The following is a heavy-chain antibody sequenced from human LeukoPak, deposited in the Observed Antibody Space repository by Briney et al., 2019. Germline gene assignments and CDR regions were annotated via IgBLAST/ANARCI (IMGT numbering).Heavy chain of an antibody. CDR1: GYTFDSYG. CDR3: ARMGGCGGDCDNNLFDP. Sequence: ASVKVSCKASGYTFDSYGISWVRQAPGQGLEWMGWISAYNGNTNYAQKFQGRVTMTTDASTSTAYMELRRQRSDATDVYYCARMGGCGGDCDNNLFDPWGQGTLVTVSS. J-gene: IGHJ5*02. D-gene: IGHD2-21*02. V-gene: IGHV1-18*01. CDR2: ISAYNGNT.